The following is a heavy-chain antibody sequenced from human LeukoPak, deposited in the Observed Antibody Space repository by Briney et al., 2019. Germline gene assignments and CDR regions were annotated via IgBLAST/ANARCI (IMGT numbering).Heavy chain of an antibody. CDR3: ARGGGRVAAATFDY. J-gene: IGHJ4*02. CDR1: GGSISSYY. V-gene: IGHV4-4*07. CDR2: IYTSGST. D-gene: IGHD2-15*01. Sequence: PSETLSLTCTVSGGSISSYYWSWIRQPAGKGLEWIGRIYTSGSTNYNPSLKSRVTMSVDMSKNQFSLTLNSVTAADTAVYYCARGGGRVAAATFDYWGQGTLVTVSS.